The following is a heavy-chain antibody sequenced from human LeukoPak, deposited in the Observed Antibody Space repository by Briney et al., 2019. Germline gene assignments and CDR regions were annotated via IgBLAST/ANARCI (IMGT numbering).Heavy chain of an antibody. V-gene: IGHV3-9*01. Sequence: PGGSLRLSCAVSGFTFDDYAMHWVRQVPGKGLEWVSGINWNSDSIGYADSVKGRFTTSRDNAKNSLYLQMNSLRAEDTAFYYCAINGGGDSGYGNFDYWGQGTLDTVSS. CDR3: AINGGGDSGYGNFDY. CDR1: GFTFDDYA. J-gene: IGHJ4*02. CDR2: INWNSDSI. D-gene: IGHD5-12*01.